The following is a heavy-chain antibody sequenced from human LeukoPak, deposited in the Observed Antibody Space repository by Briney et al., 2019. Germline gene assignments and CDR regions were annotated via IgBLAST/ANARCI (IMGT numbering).Heavy chain of an antibody. J-gene: IGHJ4*02. D-gene: IGHD2-21*02. CDR1: GFTFSSYG. Sequence: GGSLRLSCAASGFTFSSYGMHWVRQAPGKGLEWVAVIWYDGSNKYYADSVKGRFTISRDNSKNTLYLQMNSLRAEDTAVYYCARIGGDRHPIEYWGQGTLVTVSS. CDR3: ARIGGDRHPIEY. V-gene: IGHV3-33*01. CDR2: IWYDGSNK.